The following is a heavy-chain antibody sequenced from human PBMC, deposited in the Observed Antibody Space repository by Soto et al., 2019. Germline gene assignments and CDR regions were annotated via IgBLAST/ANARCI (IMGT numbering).Heavy chain of an antibody. CDR2: IYYSGST. CDR1: GGSISSYY. V-gene: IGHV4-59*01. D-gene: IGHD3-3*01. Sequence: QVQLQESGPGLVKPSETLSLTCTVSGGSISSYYWSWIRQPPGKGLEWIGYIYYSGSTNYNPSLKSRVTISVDTSKNQFSLKLSSVTAADTAVYYCARSEAAIFGVVIHFDYWGQGTLVTVSS. CDR3: ARSEAAIFGVVIHFDY. J-gene: IGHJ4*02.